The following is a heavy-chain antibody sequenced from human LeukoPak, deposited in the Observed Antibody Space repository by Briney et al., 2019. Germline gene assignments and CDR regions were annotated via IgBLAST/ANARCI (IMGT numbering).Heavy chain of an antibody. D-gene: IGHD6-13*01. Sequence: GGSLRLSCVASGFTFISYWMTWGRQAPGKGLEWVAQISQDGTESYSVDSVGGRFTISRDNANNSQYLQMNSLRPEDTAVYYCARNSPGTVFDLWGQGTLVTVSS. J-gene: IGHJ4*02. V-gene: IGHV3-7*04. CDR3: ARNSPGTVFDL. CDR1: GFTFISYW. CDR2: ISQDGTES.